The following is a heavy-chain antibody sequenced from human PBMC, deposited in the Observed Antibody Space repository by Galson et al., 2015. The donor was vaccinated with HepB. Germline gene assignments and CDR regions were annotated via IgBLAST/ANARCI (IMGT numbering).Heavy chain of an antibody. CDR2: IYWDDDK. D-gene: IGHD2-21*01. Sequence: PALVKPTQTLTLTCTFSGFSVNTAGVGVGWIRQPPGKALEWLALIYWDDDKHYNPFLKSRLSITKDASKNQVALMMTDMDPGDTATYFCAHRPLTFRSDRGGYWNYFDNWGQGILVVVSS. CDR3: AHRPLTFRSDRGGYWNYFDN. CDR1: GFSVNTAGVG. J-gene: IGHJ4*02. V-gene: IGHV2-5*02.